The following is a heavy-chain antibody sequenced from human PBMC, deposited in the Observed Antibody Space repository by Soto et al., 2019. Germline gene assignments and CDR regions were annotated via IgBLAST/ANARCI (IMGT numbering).Heavy chain of an antibody. CDR3: ARAISGYVT. D-gene: IGHD5-12*01. CDR1: GITFSTYA. V-gene: IGHV1-3*04. CDR2: INTGNGNT. Sequence: QVQLVQSGAEVKKPGASVKVSCKASGITFSTYAIHWVRQAPGQSLEWMGWINTGNGNTRYSQNSQGRVTLTRDTSASTAYMDLSSLRSEDTSIYYCARAISGYVTWGQGTLVTVSS. J-gene: IGHJ5*02.